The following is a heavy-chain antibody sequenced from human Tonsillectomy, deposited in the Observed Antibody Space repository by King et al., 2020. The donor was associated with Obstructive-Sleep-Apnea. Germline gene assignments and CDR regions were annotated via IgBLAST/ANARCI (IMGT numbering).Heavy chain of an antibody. V-gene: IGHV3-30*18. J-gene: IGHJ4*02. CDR2: ISYEGSKK. Sequence: VQLVESGGGVVQPGRSLRLSCAASGFTFSSYGMHGVRQAPGKGLEWVAGISYEGSKKYYVGPVKGRFTISRDNSKNTLYLQMNSLRAEDTAVYYCAKTRYFDWPFDYWGQGTLVTVSS. D-gene: IGHD3-9*01. CDR3: AKTRYFDWPFDY. CDR1: GFTFSSYG.